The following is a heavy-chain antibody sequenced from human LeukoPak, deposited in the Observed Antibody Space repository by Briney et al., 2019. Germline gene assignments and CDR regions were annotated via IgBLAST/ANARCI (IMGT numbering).Heavy chain of an antibody. CDR2: INHSGST. V-gene: IGHV4-34*08. Sequence: GSLRLSCAASGFTFSSYAMSWVRQPPGKGLEWIGEINHSGSTNYNPSLKSRVTISVDTSKNQFSLKLSSVTAADTAVYYCALAAAGTGGCYFDYWGQGTLVTVSS. CDR3: ALAAAGTGGCYFDY. D-gene: IGHD6-13*01. J-gene: IGHJ4*02. CDR1: GFTFSSYA.